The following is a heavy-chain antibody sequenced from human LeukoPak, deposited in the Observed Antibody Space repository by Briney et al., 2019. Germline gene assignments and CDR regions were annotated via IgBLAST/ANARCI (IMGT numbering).Heavy chain of an antibody. V-gene: IGHV1-2*02. CDR3: ARGSYYYDSSGYPSSVYFDY. Sequence: GASVKVSCKASGYTFTGCYMHWVRQAPGQGLEWMGWINPNSGGTNYAQKFQGRVTMTRDTSISTAYMELSRLRSDDTAVYYCARGSYYYDSSGYPSSVYFDYWGQGTLVTVSS. CDR1: GYTFTGCY. D-gene: IGHD3-22*01. J-gene: IGHJ4*02. CDR2: INPNSGGT.